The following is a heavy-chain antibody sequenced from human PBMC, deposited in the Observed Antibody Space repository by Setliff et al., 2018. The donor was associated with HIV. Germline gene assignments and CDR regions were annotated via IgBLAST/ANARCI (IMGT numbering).Heavy chain of an antibody. V-gene: IGHV4-61*09. CDR3: ASGSPFDGFDM. Sequence: SETLSLTCTVSGGSISRGSYYWSWIRQPAGKGLEWIGHIYTTGSTHYNPSLRSRVTISIDTSKSHFSLRLKSVTAADTALYYCASGSPFDGFDMWGQGTMVTVSS. CDR2: IYTTGST. CDR1: GGSISRGSYY. D-gene: IGHD1-26*01. J-gene: IGHJ3*02.